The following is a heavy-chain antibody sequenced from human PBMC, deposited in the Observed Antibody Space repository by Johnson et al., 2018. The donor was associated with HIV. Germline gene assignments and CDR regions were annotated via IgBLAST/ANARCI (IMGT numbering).Heavy chain of an antibody. D-gene: IGHD1-26*01. CDR2: IYSGGST. V-gene: IGHV3-53*01. Sequence: EVQLVESGGGLIQPGGSLRLSCAASGFTVSSNYMSWVRQAPGKGLEWVSVIYSGGSTYYADSVKGRFTISRDNSKNTLYLHMNSLRAEDTAVYYCARGGGSYYSGAFDIWGQGTMVTVSS. CDR3: ARGGGSYYSGAFDI. CDR1: GFTVSSNY. J-gene: IGHJ3*02.